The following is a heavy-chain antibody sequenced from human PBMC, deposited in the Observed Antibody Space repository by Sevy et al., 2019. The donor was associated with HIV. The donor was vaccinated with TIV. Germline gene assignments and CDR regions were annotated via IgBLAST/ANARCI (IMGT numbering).Heavy chain of an antibody. CDR1: GFTVSSNY. CDR3: ARAGGGGGYCSGGSCYGAYYYYYMDV. D-gene: IGHD2-15*01. Sequence: GGSLRLSCAASGFTVSSNYMSWVRQAPGKGLEWVSVIYSGGSTYYADSVKGRFTISRDNSKNTLYLQMNSLSAEDTAVYYCARAGGGGGYCSGGSCYGAYYYYYMDVWGKGTTVTVSS. J-gene: IGHJ6*03. V-gene: IGHV3-53*01. CDR2: IYSGGST.